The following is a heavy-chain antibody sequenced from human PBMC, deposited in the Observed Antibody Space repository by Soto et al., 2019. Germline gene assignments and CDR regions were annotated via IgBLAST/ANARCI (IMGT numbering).Heavy chain of an antibody. CDR1: GDSVSSDTAA. V-gene: IGHV6-1*01. D-gene: IGHD6-6*01. J-gene: IGHJ6*02. CDR3: ARAKEYTSSSGMDV. Sequence: SQTLSLTCAISGDSVSSDTAAWNWIRQSPSRGLEWLGRTYYRSKWYNDYAVSVKSRIALNPDTSKNQISLQLNSLTPEDTAVYYCARAKEYTSSSGMDVWGQGITVTVSS. CDR2: TYYRSKWYN.